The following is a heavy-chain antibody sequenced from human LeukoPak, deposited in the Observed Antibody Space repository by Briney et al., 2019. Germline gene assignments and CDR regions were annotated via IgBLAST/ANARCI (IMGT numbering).Heavy chain of an antibody. Sequence: GGSLRLSCAASGFTFSSYAMGWVRQAPGEGLEWVSAISGSGGSTYYADSVKGRFTISRDNSKNTLYLQMNSLRAEDTAVYYCAKIYPPRPVRPRTNWFDPWGQGTLVTVSS. J-gene: IGHJ5*02. D-gene: IGHD3-10*01. CDR1: GFTFSSYA. CDR3: AKIYPPRPVRPRTNWFDP. CDR2: ISGSGGST. V-gene: IGHV3-23*01.